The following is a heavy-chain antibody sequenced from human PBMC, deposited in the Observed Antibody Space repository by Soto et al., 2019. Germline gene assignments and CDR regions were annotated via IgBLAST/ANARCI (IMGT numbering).Heavy chain of an antibody. CDR3: ARFRGGYLQCYFDY. Sequence: QVQLQASGPGLVKPSGTLSLTCAVSGGSISSSNWWSWVRHPPGKGLEWIGEIYHSGRTNYNPSLKSRVTISVDKSKNQCSLKLSSVTAADTAVYYCARFRGGYLQCYFDYWGQGTLVTVSS. CDR2: IYHSGRT. D-gene: IGHD1-26*01. V-gene: IGHV4-4*02. J-gene: IGHJ4*02. CDR1: GGSISSSNW.